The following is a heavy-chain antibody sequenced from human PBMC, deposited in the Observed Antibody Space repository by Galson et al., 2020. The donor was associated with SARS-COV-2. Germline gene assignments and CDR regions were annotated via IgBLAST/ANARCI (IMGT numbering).Heavy chain of an antibody. CDR1: GGSISSADYS. CDR3: ARQRYGLDV. Sequence: SQTLSLTCAVSGGSISSADYSWSWIRQPPGKGLEWIGYIYHSGNTYYKPSLKSRVTISVDRSKNQFSLKLSSVTAADTAVYYCARQRYGLDVWGQGTTVTVSS. J-gene: IGHJ6*02. V-gene: IGHV4-30-2*01. CDR2: IYHSGNT.